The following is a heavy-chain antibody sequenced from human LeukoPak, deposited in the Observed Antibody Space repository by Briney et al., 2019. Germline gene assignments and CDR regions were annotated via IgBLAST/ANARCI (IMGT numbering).Heavy chain of an antibody. CDR3: AKRTGIAAPAGYFDY. V-gene: IGHV5-51*01. J-gene: IGHJ4*02. CDR1: GYSFTSYW. CDR2: IYPGDSDT. Sequence: GESLKISCKGSGYSFTSYWIGWVRQMPGKGLEWMGIIYPGDSDTRYSPSFQGQVTISADKSISTAYLQWSSLKASDTAMYYCAKRTGIAAPAGYFDYWGQGTLVTVSS. D-gene: IGHD6-6*01.